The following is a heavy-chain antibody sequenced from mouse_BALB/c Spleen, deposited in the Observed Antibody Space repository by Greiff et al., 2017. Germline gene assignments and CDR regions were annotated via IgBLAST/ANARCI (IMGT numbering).Heavy chain of an antibody. V-gene: IGHV1-69*02. CDR3: AREGGLRRGFAY. J-gene: IGHJ3*01. CDR1: GYTFTSYW. CDR2: IDPSESET. Sequence: VQLQQPGAELVKPGAPVKLSCKASGYTFTSYWMNWVKQRPGRGLEWIGRIDPSESETHYNQKFKDKATLTEDKSSSTAYIQLSSLTSEDSAVYYCAREGGLRRGFAYWGQGTLVTVSA. D-gene: IGHD2-2*01.